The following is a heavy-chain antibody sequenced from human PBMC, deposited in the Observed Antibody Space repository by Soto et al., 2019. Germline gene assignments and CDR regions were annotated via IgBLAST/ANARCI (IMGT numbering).Heavy chain of an antibody. CDR1: GYTFTSYD. D-gene: IGHD3-10*01. J-gene: IGHJ6*03. V-gene: IGHV1-8*01. CDR3: ARGQLKKGRAKTYYYGSGSYYNGTSYYYYYYMDV. Sequence: ASVKVSGKASGYTFTSYDINWVRQATGQGLEWMGWMNPNSGNTSYAQKFQGRVTMTRNTSISTAYMELSSLRSEDTAVYYCARGQLKKGRAKTYYYGSGSYYNGTSYYYYYYMDVWGKGTTVTVSS. CDR2: MNPNSGNT.